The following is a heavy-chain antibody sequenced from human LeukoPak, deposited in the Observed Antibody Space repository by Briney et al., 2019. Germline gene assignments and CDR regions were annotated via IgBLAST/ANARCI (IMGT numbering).Heavy chain of an antibody. V-gene: IGHV4-59*08. CDR2: IYYSGNT. J-gene: IGHJ4*02. CDR3: ARSFARGFDY. CDR1: GGSISRSY. Sequence: SETLSLTCTVSGGSISRSYWSWIRQPPGKGLEWIGYIYYSGNTNYNPSLKSRITISVDTSKNQFSLKLSSVTAADTAVYYCARSFARGFDYWGQGTLVTVSS.